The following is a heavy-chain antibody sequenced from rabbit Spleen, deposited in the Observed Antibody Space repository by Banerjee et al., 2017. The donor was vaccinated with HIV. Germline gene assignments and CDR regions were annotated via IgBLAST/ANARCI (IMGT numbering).Heavy chain of an antibody. CDR1: GIDLSSRA. J-gene: IGHJ4*01. CDR2: IYPAFGIT. Sequence: QEQLKETGGGLVQPGGSLTLSCKVSGIDLSSRAMSWVRQAPGKGLEWIGDIYPAFGITNFANSVEGRFTISSDNAQNTVDLQMKSLTAADTASYFCARNYNSVWDLWGPGTLVTVS. V-gene: IGHV1S47*01. CDR3: ARNYNSVWDL. D-gene: IGHD4-1*01.